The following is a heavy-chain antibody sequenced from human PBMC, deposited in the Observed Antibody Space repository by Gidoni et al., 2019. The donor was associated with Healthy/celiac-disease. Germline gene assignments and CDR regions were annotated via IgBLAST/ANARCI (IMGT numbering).Heavy chain of an antibody. Sequence: QVQLVQSGAAVKKPGSSVKVSCKASGGTFSSYAISWVRQAPGQGLEWMGGIIPIFGTANYAQKFQGRVTITADKSTSTAYMELSSLRSEDTAVYYCARVGGYSYGFGAKYYFDYWGQGTLVTVSS. CDR3: ARVGGYSYGFGAKYYFDY. CDR2: IIPIFGTA. J-gene: IGHJ4*02. D-gene: IGHD5-18*01. V-gene: IGHV1-69*06. CDR1: GGTFSSYA.